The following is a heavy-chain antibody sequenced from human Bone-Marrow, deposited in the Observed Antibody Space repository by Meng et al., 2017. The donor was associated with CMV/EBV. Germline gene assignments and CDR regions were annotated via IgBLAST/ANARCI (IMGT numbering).Heavy chain of an antibody. Sequence: SGYSSNRHARSWGRQTPGKGLEWVSSISTSGDSTHYADSVKGRFTISRDDPKNTVYLQMDSLRAEDTAIYYCAIGTSGWYDGDWFDPWGQGTLVTVSS. CDR3: AIGTSGWYDGDWFDP. D-gene: IGHD6-19*01. J-gene: IGHJ5*02. CDR1: GYSSNRHA. CDR2: ISTSGDST. V-gene: IGHV3-23*01.